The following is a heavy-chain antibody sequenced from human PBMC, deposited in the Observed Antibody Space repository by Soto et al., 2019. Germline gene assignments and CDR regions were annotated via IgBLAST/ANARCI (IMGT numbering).Heavy chain of an antibody. CDR2: IKGKTDGGTT. CDR1: GFTFNNAW. D-gene: IGHD2-2*01. V-gene: IGHV3-15*07. J-gene: IGHJ6*02. Sequence: GGSLRLSCAASGFTFNNAWMNWVSQAPGKGLEWVGRIKGKTDGGTTDYVAPVKGRFTISRDDSKNTLYLQMNSLKTEDTAVYYCTTGVTYCSSSSCYASYYYYGMDVWGQGTTVTVS. CDR3: TTGVTYCSSSSCYASYYYYGMDV.